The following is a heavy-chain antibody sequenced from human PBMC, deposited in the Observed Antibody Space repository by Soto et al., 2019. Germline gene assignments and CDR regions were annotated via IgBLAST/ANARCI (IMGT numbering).Heavy chain of an antibody. CDR1: GGSISSSSYY. Sequence: SETLSLTCTVSGGSISSSSYYWGWIRQPPGKGLEWIGSIYYSGSTYYNPSLKSRVTISVDTSKNQFSLKLSSVTAADTAVYYCARLAPLGKCYYFDYWGQGTLVTVSS. J-gene: IGHJ4*02. CDR3: ARLAPLGKCYYFDY. D-gene: IGHD7-27*01. CDR2: IYYSGST. V-gene: IGHV4-39*01.